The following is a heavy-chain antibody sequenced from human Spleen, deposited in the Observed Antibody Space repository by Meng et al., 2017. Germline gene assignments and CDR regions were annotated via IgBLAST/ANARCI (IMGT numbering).Heavy chain of an antibody. CDR2: ISSSSSYI. D-gene: IGHD5-18*01. CDR3: ARDAQLWLGDAFDI. Sequence: LSLTCAASGFTFSSYSMNWVRQAPGKGLEWVSSISSSSSYIYYADSVKGRFTISRDNAKNSLYLQMNSLRAEDTAVYYCARDAQLWLGDAFDIWGQGTMVTVSS. CDR1: GFTFSSYS. V-gene: IGHV3-21*01. J-gene: IGHJ3*02.